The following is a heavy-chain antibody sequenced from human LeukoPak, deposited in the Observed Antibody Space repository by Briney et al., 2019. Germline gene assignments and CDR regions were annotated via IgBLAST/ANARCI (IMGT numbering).Heavy chain of an antibody. CDR1: GGSISTYY. CDR2: ISTSGST. CDR3: ARDPRSEAGSSYYYYYGMDV. Sequence: SETLSLTCTVSGGSISTYYWSWIRQPAGKGLEWIGRISTSGSTNYNPSLKSRVTMSVDTSKSQFSLKLSSVTAADTAVYYCARDPRSEAGSSYYYYYGMDVWGQGTTVIVSS. J-gene: IGHJ6*02. D-gene: IGHD6-19*01. V-gene: IGHV4-4*07.